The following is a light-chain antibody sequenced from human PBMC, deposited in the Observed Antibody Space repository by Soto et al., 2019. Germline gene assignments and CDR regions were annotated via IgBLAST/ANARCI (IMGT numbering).Light chain of an antibody. CDR3: QQYTVGYT. CDR1: QSISDW. Sequence: DIQMTQSPSALSASVGDRVTITCRASQSISDWLAWYQQKSGKAPKLLIYKASRLESGVPSRFSGSASGTECTLTISSLQPDDFATYYCQQYTVGYTFGQGTKLEIK. J-gene: IGKJ2*01. CDR2: KAS. V-gene: IGKV1-5*03.